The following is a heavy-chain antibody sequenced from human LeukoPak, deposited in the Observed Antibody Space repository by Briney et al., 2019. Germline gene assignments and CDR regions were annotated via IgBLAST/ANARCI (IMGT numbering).Heavy chain of an antibody. CDR2: IIPIFGTA. D-gene: IGHD3-10*01. CDR1: GGTFSSYA. J-gene: IGHJ4*02. CDR3: ANLRGGFGEGYYFDY. Sequence: SVKVSCKASGGTFSSYAISWVRQAPGQGLEWMGGIIPIFGTANYAQKFQGRVTITADKSTSTAYMELSSQRSEDTAVYYCANLRGGFGEGYYFDYWGQGTLVTVSS. V-gene: IGHV1-69*06.